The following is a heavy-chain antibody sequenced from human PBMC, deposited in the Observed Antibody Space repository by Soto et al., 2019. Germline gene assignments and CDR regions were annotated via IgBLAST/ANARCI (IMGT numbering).Heavy chain of an antibody. D-gene: IGHD1-26*01. J-gene: IGHJ3*01. CDR3: ARWSSIVGGAEALDV. CDR2: LSADNGDT. CDR1: GYTFINYG. V-gene: IGHV1-18*01. Sequence: QVQLVQSGAEVKKPGASVRVSCKTSGYTFINYGITWVRQAPGQGLGWTGWLSADNGDTSASEKLQDRFTMTTDTSTNTVYMDLRSLTSDDTAVYYCARWSSIVGGAEALDVWGQGTMVIVSS.